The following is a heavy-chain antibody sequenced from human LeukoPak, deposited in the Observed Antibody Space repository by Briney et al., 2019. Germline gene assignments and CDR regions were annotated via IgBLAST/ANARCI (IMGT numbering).Heavy chain of an antibody. D-gene: IGHD3-22*01. CDR2: IYYSGST. Sequence: PSETLSLTCTVSDGSISSYYWSWIRKPPGKGLEWIGYIYYSGSTNYNPSLKSRVTISLDTSKNQFSLKLSSVTAADTAVYYCARDKPPYYDSSGYLDYWGQGTLVTVSS. V-gene: IGHV4-59*01. CDR1: DGSISSYY. J-gene: IGHJ4*02. CDR3: ARDKPPYYDSSGYLDY.